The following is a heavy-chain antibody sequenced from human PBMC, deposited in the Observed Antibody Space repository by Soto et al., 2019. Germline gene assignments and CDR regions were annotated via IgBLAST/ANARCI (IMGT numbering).Heavy chain of an antibody. CDR1: GFTFGTYW. J-gene: IGHJ4*02. Sequence: GWSLILSCAASGFTFGTYWMHWVRRPPGKGLVWVARITSDGSSTTYADSVKGRFTISRDNAKNTLYLQMNSLRADDTAVYYCVRHFDKWGQGTLVTVSS. CDR3: VRHFDK. CDR2: ITSDGSST. V-gene: IGHV3-74*01.